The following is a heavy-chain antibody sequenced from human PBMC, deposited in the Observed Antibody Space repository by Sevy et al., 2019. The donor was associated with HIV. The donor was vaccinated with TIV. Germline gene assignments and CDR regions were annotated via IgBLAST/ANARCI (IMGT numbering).Heavy chain of an antibody. J-gene: IGHJ4*02. D-gene: IGHD2-2*03. CDR3: ATGYCSPICLIDY. Sequence: GGSLRLSCAASGFTFSSYGIHWVRQAPGKGVEWVAVISPDGTNKYYGDSMRGRFTISRDNSKNTLYLQMDTVRVEDTAVYYCATGYCSPICLIDYWGQGTLVTVSS. V-gene: IGHV3-30*03. CDR2: ISPDGTNK. CDR1: GFTFSSYG.